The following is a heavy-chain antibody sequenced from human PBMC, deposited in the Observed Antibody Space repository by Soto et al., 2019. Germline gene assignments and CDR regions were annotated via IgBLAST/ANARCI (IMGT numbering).Heavy chain of an antibody. D-gene: IGHD6-13*01. V-gene: IGHV1-2*02. CDR2: INPNSGGT. Sequence: ASVKVSCKTSGYTFTGYYIHWLRQAPGQGFEYMGWINPNSGGTNYAQIFQDRVTMTRDTSIGTAYMELGSLRPDDTAVYYCARAQGALAAGRWNDYWGQGTLVTVSS. CDR3: ARAQGALAAGRWNDY. CDR1: GYTFTGYY. J-gene: IGHJ4*02.